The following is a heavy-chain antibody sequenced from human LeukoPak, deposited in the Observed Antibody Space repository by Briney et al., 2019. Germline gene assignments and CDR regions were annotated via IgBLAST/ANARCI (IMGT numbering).Heavy chain of an antibody. CDR3: ARGQVVPAALWVDYYYGMDV. Sequence: KSSETLSLTCTVSGGSISSGGYYWSWIRQHPGKGLEWIGYIYYSGSTYYNPSLKSRVTISVDTSKNQFSLKLSSVTAADTAVYYCARGQVVPAALWVDYYYGMDVWGQGTTVTVSS. V-gene: IGHV4-31*03. D-gene: IGHD2-2*01. CDR1: GGSISSGGYY. CDR2: IYYSGST. J-gene: IGHJ6*02.